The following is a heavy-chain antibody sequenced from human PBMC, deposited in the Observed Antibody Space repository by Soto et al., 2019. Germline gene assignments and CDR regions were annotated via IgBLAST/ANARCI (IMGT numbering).Heavy chain of an antibody. Sequence: SETLSLTCAVYGGSFSGYYWSWIRQPPGKGLEWIGEINHSGSTNYNPSLKSRVTISVDTSKNQFSLKLSSVTAADTAVYYCARGPVLRFLGYYYYMDVWGKGTTVTVS. CDR3: ARGPVLRFLGYYYYMDV. V-gene: IGHV4-34*01. D-gene: IGHD3-3*01. J-gene: IGHJ6*03. CDR1: GGSFSGYY. CDR2: INHSGST.